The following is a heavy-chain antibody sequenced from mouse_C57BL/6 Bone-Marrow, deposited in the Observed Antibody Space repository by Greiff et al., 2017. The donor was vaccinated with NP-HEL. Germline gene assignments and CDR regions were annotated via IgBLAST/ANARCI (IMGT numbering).Heavy chain of an antibody. V-gene: IGHV5-16*01. CDR1: GFTFSDYY. J-gene: IGHJ3*01. CDR3: ASDYYGSLWFAY. D-gene: IGHD1-1*01. CDR2: INYDGSST. Sequence: EVHLVESEGGLVQPGSSMKLSCTASGFTFSDYYMAWVRQVPEKGLEWVANINYDGSSTYYLDSLKSRFIISRDNAKNILYLQMSSLKPEDTATYYCASDYYGSLWFAYWGQGTLVTVSA.